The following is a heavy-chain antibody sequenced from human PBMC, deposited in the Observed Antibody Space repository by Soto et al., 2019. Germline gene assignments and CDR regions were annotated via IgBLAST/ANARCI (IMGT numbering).Heavy chain of an antibody. D-gene: IGHD1-26*01. V-gene: IGHV1-2*04. CDR3: ARVGGLGATGTDYYYYGMDV. CDR2: INPNSGGT. J-gene: IGHJ6*02. Sequence: ASVKVSCKASGYTFTGYYMHWVRQAPGQGLEWMGWINPNSGGTNYAQKFQGWVTMTRDTSISTAYMELSRLRSDDTAVYYCARVGGLGATGTDYYYYGMDVWGQGTTVTVSS. CDR1: GYTFTGYY.